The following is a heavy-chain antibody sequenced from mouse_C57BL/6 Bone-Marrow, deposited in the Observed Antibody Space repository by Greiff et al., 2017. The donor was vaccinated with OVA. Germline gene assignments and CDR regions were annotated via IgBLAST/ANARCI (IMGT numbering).Heavy chain of an antibody. Sequence: QVQLQQSGAELVKPGASVKLSCKASGYIFTNYWMQWVKQRPGQGLEWIGEIDPSDSYTNYNQKFKGKATLTVDTSSSTAYMQLSSLTSEDSAVYYCASAVFAYWGQGTLVTVSA. J-gene: IGHJ3*01. CDR1: GYIFTNYW. CDR2: IDPSDSYT. CDR3: ASAVFAY. V-gene: IGHV1-50*01.